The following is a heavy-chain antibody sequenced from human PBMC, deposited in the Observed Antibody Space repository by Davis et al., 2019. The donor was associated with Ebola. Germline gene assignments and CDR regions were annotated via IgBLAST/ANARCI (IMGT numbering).Heavy chain of an antibody. D-gene: IGHD6-13*01. CDR3: ARTYSYSSSWLPNYYYGMDV. J-gene: IGHJ6*02. V-gene: IGHV3-7*01. CDR1: GFTFSSYW. CDR2: IKQDGSEK. Sequence: GESLKISCAASGFTFSSYWMSWVRQAPGKGLEWVANIKQDGSEKYYVDSVKGRFTISRDNAKNSLYLQMNSLRAEDTAVYYCARTYSYSSSWLPNYYYGMDVWGQGTTVTVSS.